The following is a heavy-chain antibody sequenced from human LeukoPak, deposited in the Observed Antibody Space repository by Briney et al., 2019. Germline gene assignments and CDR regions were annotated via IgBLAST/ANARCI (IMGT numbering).Heavy chain of an antibody. V-gene: IGHV4-38-2*01. CDR3: ARQTFDSGSLFYTY. D-gene: IGHD3-10*01. J-gene: IGHJ4*02. CDR1: GYFISTISSSYY. Sequence: SETLSLTCAVSGYFISTISSSYYWGWIRQPPGKGLEWIGSIHHGGNSYYNPSLKGRLTISVDTSKNQFSLKLSSLTAADTATYYCARQTFDSGSLFYTYWGQGTLVTVSS. CDR2: IHHGGNS.